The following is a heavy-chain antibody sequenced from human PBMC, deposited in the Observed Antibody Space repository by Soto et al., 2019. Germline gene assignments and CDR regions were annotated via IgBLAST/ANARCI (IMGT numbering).Heavy chain of an antibody. D-gene: IGHD3-3*01. CDR2: INPSGGST. J-gene: IGHJ4*02. CDR1: GYTFTSYY. V-gene: IGHV1-46*01. CDR3: ARVYESKTIFVSYYFDY. Sequence: ASVKVSCKASGYTFTSYYMHWVRQAPGQGLEWMGIINPSGGSTSYAQKFQGRVTMTRDTSTSTVYMELSSLRSEDTAVYDCARVYESKTIFVSYYFDYWGQGTLVTVSS.